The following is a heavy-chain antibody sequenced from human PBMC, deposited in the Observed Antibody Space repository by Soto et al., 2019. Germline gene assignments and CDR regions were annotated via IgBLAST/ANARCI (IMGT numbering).Heavy chain of an antibody. Sequence: NPSETLSLTCAVYGGSFSGYYWSWIRQPPGKGLEWIGEINHSGSTNYNPSLKSRVTISVDTSKNQFSLKLSSVTAADTAVYYCARGPDSYSYGYGGKYYYYYGMDVWGQGTTVTVSS. CDR3: ARGPDSYSYGYGGKYYYYYGMDV. V-gene: IGHV4-34*01. J-gene: IGHJ6*02. CDR1: GGSFSGYY. CDR2: INHSGST. D-gene: IGHD5-18*01.